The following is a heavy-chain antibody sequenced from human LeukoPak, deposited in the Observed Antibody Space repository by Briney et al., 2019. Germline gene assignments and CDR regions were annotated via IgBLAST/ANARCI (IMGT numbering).Heavy chain of an antibody. Sequence: ASVKVSCKASGYTFSSYPITWVRQAPGRGLEWVAWISVYDGNANYAQSLQDRVTLTRDTSTETVYMGVKSLRSDDTAVYYCARVSITMVRGNYNWFDPWGQGTLVTVSS. D-gene: IGHD3-10*01. CDR2: ISVYDGNA. CDR1: GYTFSSYP. V-gene: IGHV1-18*01. J-gene: IGHJ5*02. CDR3: ARVSITMVRGNYNWFDP.